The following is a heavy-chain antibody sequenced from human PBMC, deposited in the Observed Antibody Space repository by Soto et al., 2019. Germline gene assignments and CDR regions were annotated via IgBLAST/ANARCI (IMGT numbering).Heavy chain of an antibody. J-gene: IGHJ5*02. D-gene: IGHD3-10*01. CDR1: GYPFTNND. Sequence: XSGKGSCNASGYPFTNNDCIWVRQATGQGLEWMGWMNPGSGDTGYAQKFQGRVTMTRDISIATAYMELSSLRSDDTAIYYCATMANFGSLNWFDPWGQGTLVTVSS. CDR2: MNPGSGDT. V-gene: IGHV1-8*01. CDR3: ATMANFGSLNWFDP.